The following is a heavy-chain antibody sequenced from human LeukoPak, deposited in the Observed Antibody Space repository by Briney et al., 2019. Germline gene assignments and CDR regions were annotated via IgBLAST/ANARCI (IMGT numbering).Heavy chain of an antibody. D-gene: IGHD2-21*02. J-gene: IGHJ2*01. V-gene: IGHV3-21*04. CDR1: GFTFSFYS. CDR3: AKDYCGGDCYSGWYFDL. Sequence: GGSLRLSCAGSGFTFSFYSLNWVRQAPGRGLEWVSFISGSGSDIFYADSVKGRFTISRDNAKNSLYLQMNSLRAEDTALYYCAKDYCGGDCYSGWYFDLWGRGTLVTVSS. CDR2: ISGSGSDI.